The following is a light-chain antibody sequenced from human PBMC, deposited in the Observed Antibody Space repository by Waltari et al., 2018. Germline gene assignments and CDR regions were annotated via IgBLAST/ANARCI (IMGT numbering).Light chain of an antibody. CDR3: QEYNNWPIT. Sequence: EVVMTQSPAPLSVSPGERATLSCRASQNINKLLAWYQQKPGQAPRLLIYRASTRATGIPVRFSGSGSGTEFTLTISSLQSEDFAIYYCQEYNNWPITFGQGTRLEIK. CDR2: RAS. J-gene: IGKJ5*01. V-gene: IGKV3-15*01. CDR1: QNINKL.